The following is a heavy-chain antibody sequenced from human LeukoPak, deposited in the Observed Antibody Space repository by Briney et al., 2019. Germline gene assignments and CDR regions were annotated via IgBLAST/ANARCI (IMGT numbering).Heavy chain of an antibody. J-gene: IGHJ4*02. CDR3: ARVAAAGFDY. D-gene: IGHD6-13*01. Sequence: GGSLRLSCAASGFTFSNYWMSWVRQAPGKGLEWVANIKHDGSENYYVDSVKGRFTISRDNAKNSLYLQMNSLRAEDTALYYCARVAAAGFDYWGQGTLVTVSS. CDR2: IKHDGSEN. V-gene: IGHV3-7*01. CDR1: GFTFSNYW.